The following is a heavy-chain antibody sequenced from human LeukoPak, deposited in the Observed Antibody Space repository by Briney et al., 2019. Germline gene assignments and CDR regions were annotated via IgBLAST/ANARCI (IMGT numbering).Heavy chain of an antibody. CDR3: AASPIRVYYGDYVRPSDYYYGMDV. J-gene: IGHJ6*02. Sequence: SVKVSCKASGFTFTSSAMQWVRQPRGRRLAWIGWIVVCSGNRNDAQKFQERVTITRDMSTSTAYMELSSLRSEDTAVYYCAASPIRVYYGDYVRPSDYYYGMDVWGQGTTVTVSS. D-gene: IGHD4-17*01. V-gene: IGHV1-58*02. CDR1: GFTFTSSA. CDR2: IVVCSGNR.